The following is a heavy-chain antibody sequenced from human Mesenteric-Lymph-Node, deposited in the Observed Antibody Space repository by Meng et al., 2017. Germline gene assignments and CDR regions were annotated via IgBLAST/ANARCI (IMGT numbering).Heavy chain of an antibody. CDR1: GFTFSNAW. CDR2: IKSKTDGGTT. J-gene: IGHJ6*02. V-gene: IGHV3-15*01. D-gene: IGHD3-10*01. Sequence: GGSLRLSCAASGFTFSNAWMSWVRQAPGKGLEWVGRIKSKTDGGTTDYAAPVKGRFTISRDDSKNTLYLQMNSLRAEDTAVYYCGSVEGAYYYGSGSYRGAYYYYYGMDVWGQGTTVTVSS. CDR3: GSVEGAYYYGSGSYRGAYYYYYGMDV.